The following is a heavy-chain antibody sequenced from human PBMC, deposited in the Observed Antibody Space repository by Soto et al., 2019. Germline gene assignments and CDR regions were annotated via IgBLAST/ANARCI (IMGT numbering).Heavy chain of an antibody. V-gene: IGHV5-51*01. Sequence: GESLKISWKGSGYSFTSYWIVWVRQMPGKGLEWMGIIYPGDSDTRYSPSFQGQVTISADKSISTAYLQWSSLKATDTAMYYCARRDTVTTNWFDPWGQGTLVTVSS. CDR3: ARRDTVTTNWFDP. CDR1: GYSFTSYW. CDR2: IYPGDSDT. D-gene: IGHD4-4*01. J-gene: IGHJ5*02.